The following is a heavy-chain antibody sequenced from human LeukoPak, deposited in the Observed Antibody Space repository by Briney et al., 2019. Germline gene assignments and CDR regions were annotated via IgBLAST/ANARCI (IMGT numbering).Heavy chain of an antibody. V-gene: IGHV3-66*01. CDR3: ARDVGFIVGATPGAFDI. D-gene: IGHD1-26*01. CDR1: GFTVSSNY. J-gene: IGHJ3*02. CDR2: IYSGGNT. Sequence: GGSLRLSCAASGFTVSSNYMTWVRQAPGKGLEWVSVIYSGGNTYYEDSVKGRFTISRDNTKITVYLQMNSLRADDTAVYYCARDVGFIVGATPGAFDIWGQGTMVTVSS.